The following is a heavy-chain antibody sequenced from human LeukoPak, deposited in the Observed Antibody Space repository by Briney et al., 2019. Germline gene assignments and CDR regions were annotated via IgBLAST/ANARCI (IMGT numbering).Heavy chain of an antibody. D-gene: IGHD6-19*01. Sequence: SETLSLTCTVSGGSISSYYWSWIRQPPGKGLEWIGCIYYSGNTNYNPSLKSRVTISADTSKNQFSLKLSSVTAADTAVYYCARWAYSTDWYQYFDKWGQGTLVTVSS. CDR1: GGSISSYY. CDR2: IYYSGNT. CDR3: ARWAYSTDWYQYFDK. V-gene: IGHV4-59*08. J-gene: IGHJ4*02.